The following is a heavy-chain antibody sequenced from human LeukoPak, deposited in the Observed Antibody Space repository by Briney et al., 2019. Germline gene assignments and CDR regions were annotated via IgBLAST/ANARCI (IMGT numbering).Heavy chain of an antibody. V-gene: IGHV4-59*08. CDR2: IYYSGST. J-gene: IGHJ5*02. CDR1: GGSISTYY. Sequence: SETLSLTCTVSGGSISTYYWSWIRQPPGKGLEWIGYIYYSGSTNYNPSLKSRVTMSVDTSKNQFSLKLSSVTAADTAVYYCARQTGGTYQLLWLDAWGQGTVVTVSS. CDR3: ARQTGGTYQLLWLDA. D-gene: IGHD2-2*01.